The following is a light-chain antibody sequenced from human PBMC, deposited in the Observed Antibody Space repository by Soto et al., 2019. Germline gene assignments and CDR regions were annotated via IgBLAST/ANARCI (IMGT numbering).Light chain of an antibody. CDR3: QSYDSRLRSYV. Sequence: QSVLTQPPSVSGAPGQRVTISCTGSSSNIGAGYDVHWYQQLPGTAPKLLIYGNSNRPSGVPDRFSGSKSGTSASLAITGLQAEDEADYDCQSYDSRLRSYVFGTGTKLTVL. CDR2: GNS. CDR1: SSNIGAGYD. J-gene: IGLJ1*01. V-gene: IGLV1-40*01.